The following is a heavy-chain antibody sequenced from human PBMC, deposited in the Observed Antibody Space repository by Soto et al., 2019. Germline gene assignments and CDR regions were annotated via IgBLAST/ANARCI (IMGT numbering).Heavy chain of an antibody. CDR1: GYTFTSYG. J-gene: IGHJ6*02. D-gene: IGHD3-10*01. CDR3: ARDLTMGRGVTPRLFGMDV. Sequence: ASVKVSCKASGYTFTSYGISWVRQAPGQGLEWMGWISAYNGNTNYAQKLQGRVTMTTDTSTSTAYMELRSLRSDDTAVYYCARDLTMGRGVTPRLFGMDVWGQGTTVTVSS. V-gene: IGHV1-18*04. CDR2: ISAYNGNT.